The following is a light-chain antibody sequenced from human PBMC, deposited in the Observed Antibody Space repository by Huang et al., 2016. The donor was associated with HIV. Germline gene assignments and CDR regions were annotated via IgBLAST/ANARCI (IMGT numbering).Light chain of an antibody. J-gene: IGKJ3*01. CDR2: GAS. Sequence: EIVMTQSPATLSVSPGERATHSCRASQSVSSNLAWYQQKPGQAPRLLIYGASTRATGIPARFSGSGSGTEFTLTISSLQSEDFAVYYCQQYNDWPPYTFGPGTKVHIK. CDR1: QSVSSN. V-gene: IGKV3-15*01. CDR3: QQYNDWPPYT.